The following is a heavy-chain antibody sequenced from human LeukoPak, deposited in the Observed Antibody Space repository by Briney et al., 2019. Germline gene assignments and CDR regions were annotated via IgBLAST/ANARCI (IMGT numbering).Heavy chain of an antibody. J-gene: IGHJ4*02. Sequence: GASVKVSCKASGYTFTSYYMHWVRQAPGQGLEWMGIINPSGGSTSYAQKFQGRVTMTRDTSTGTVYMELSSLRSEDTAVYYCATGGVGALGVDYWGQGTLVTVSS. D-gene: IGHD1-26*01. V-gene: IGHV1-46*01. CDR1: GYTFTSYY. CDR2: INPSGGST. CDR3: ATGGVGALGVDY.